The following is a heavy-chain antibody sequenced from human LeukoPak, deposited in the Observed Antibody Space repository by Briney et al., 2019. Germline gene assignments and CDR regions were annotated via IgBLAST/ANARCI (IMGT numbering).Heavy chain of an antibody. CDR1: GFTFDDYA. CDR3: AKDSSPGYCSGSTCYYGYYFDY. CDR2: ISWNSGSL. J-gene: IGHJ4*02. D-gene: IGHD2-15*01. V-gene: IGHV3-9*03. Sequence: GRSLRLSCAASGFTFDDYAMHWVRQAPGKGLVWVSGISWNSGSLGYADSVKGRFTISRDNAKNSLYLQMNSLRAEDMALYYCAKDSSPGYCSGSTCYYGYYFDYWGQGTLVTVSS.